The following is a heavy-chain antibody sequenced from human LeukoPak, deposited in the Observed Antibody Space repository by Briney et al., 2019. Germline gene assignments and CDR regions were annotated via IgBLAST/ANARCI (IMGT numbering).Heavy chain of an antibody. D-gene: IGHD3-22*01. Sequence: SVKVSCKASGFTFTSSAVQWVRQARGQRLEWIGWIVVGSGNTNYAQKFQGRVTITRDMSTSTAYMELSSLRSEDTAVYYCAAEVDYYDSSGYYSPWYTPERWGQGTLVTVSS. CDR3: AAEVDYYDSSGYYSPWYTPER. V-gene: IGHV1-58*01. CDR1: GFTFTSSA. CDR2: IVVGSGNT. J-gene: IGHJ4*02.